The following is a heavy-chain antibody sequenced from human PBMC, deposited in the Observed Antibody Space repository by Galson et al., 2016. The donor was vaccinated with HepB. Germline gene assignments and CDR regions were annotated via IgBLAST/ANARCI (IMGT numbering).Heavy chain of an antibody. D-gene: IGHD3-10*01. J-gene: IGHJ5*02. V-gene: IGHV3-9*01. Sequence: SLRLSCAASGFTFDDYAMHWVRQVPGKGLQWVSGITWNSYNIDYADSVKGRFTISRDNARNSLYLQMDSLRPEDTALYYCARDVGGTYSSWFDAWGQGTLDTVSS. CDR2: ITWNSYNI. CDR1: GFTFDDYA. CDR3: ARDVGGTYSSWFDA.